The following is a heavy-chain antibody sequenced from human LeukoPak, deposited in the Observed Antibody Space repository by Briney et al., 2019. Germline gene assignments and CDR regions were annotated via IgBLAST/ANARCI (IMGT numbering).Heavy chain of an antibody. Sequence: GGSLRLSCAASGFTFSSYAMHWVRQAPGKGLEWVAVISYDGSNKYYADSVKGRFTISRDNSKNTLYLQMNSLRAEDTAMYYCAREGYGDFYYYYYYGMDVWGQGTTVTVSS. CDR2: ISYDGSNK. D-gene: IGHD4-17*01. CDR3: AREGYGDFYYYYYYGMDV. J-gene: IGHJ6*02. V-gene: IGHV3-30-3*01. CDR1: GFTFSSYA.